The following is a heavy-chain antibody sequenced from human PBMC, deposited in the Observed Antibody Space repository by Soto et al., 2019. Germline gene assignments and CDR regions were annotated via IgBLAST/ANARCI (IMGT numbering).Heavy chain of an antibody. V-gene: IGHV3-23*01. CDR2: ISESGDST. CDR1: GFTFSIYV. D-gene: IGHD2-2*01. CDR3: ANPYCSSTSCYHYYYAMDV. Sequence: GGSLRLSCAASGFTFSIYVVSWVRQAPGEGLEWVSSISESGDSTYYADSVKGRFTISRDNSKNTLYLQMNSLRAEDTAVYYCANPYCSSTSCYHYYYAMDVWGQGTTVTVSS. J-gene: IGHJ6*02.